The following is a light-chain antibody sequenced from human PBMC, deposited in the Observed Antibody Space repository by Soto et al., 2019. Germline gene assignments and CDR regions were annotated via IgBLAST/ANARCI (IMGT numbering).Light chain of an antibody. CDR2: VAS. J-gene: IGKJ1*01. V-gene: IGKV1-39*01. CDR1: QSISSY. Sequence: DIQMTQSPSSLSASVGDRVTITCRASQSISSYLNWYQQKPGKAPQLLIYVASSLQSGVPSRFSGSGSGTDFTVTISSLQTEDFATYYCPQSYSTPVTFGQGTKVEIK. CDR3: PQSYSTPVT.